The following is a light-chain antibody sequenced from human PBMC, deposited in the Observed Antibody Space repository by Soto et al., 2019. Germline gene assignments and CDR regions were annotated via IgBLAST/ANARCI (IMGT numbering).Light chain of an antibody. CDR1: SSDVGIYNR. CDR3: SSYTSSSTYVV. Sequence: QSALTQPPSVSGSPGQSVTISCTGTSSDVGIYNRVSWYQQPPGTAPKLMIYEVSHRPSGVPDRFSGSKSGNTASLTISGLQAEDEADYYCSSYTSSSTYVVFGGGTKLTVL. CDR2: EVS. J-gene: IGLJ2*01. V-gene: IGLV2-18*02.